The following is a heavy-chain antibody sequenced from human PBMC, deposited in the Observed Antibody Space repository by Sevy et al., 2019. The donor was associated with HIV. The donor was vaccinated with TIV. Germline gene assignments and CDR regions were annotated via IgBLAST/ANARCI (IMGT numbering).Heavy chain of an antibody. CDR3: AKDQSPGSSGWYVAEDY. D-gene: IGHD6-19*01. CDR2: IRYDGSNK. V-gene: IGHV3-30*02. CDR1: GFTFSSYG. J-gene: IGHJ4*02. Sequence: GGSLRLSCAASGFTFSSYGMHWVRQAPGKGLKWVAFIRYDGSNKNYADSVKGRFTISRDNSKNTLYLQMNSLRAEDTAVYYCAKDQSPGSSGWYVAEDYWGQRTLVTVSS.